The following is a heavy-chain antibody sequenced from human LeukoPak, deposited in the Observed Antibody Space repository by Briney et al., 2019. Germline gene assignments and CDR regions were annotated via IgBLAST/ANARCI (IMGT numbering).Heavy chain of an antibody. J-gene: IGHJ4*02. CDR2: IYSGGST. CDR1: GFTVSSNY. Sequence: GGSLRLSCAASGFTVSSNYMSWVRQAPGKGLEWVSVIYSGGSTYYADSVKGRFTISRDNSKNTLYLQMNSLRAEDTAVYYCARITRIAARPVYWGQGTLVTVSS. V-gene: IGHV3-53*01. D-gene: IGHD6-6*01. CDR3: ARITRIAARPVY.